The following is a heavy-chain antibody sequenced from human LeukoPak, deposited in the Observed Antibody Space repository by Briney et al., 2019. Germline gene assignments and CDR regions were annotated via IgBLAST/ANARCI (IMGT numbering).Heavy chain of an antibody. D-gene: IGHD3-22*01. CDR3: AKVDSSGVEGAFDI. J-gene: IGHJ3*02. CDR1: GFTFSSYG. Sequence: GGSLRLSCAASGFTFSSYGMHWVRQAPGKGLEWVAVISYDGSNKYYADSVKGRFTISRDNSKNTLYLQMNSLRAEDTAVYYCAKVDSSGVEGAFDIWGQGTMVTVSS. V-gene: IGHV3-30*18. CDR2: ISYDGSNK.